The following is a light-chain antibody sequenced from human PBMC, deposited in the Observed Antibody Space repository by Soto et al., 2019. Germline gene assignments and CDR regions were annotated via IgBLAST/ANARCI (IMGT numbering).Light chain of an antibody. CDR1: SSDVGGYNA. V-gene: IGLV2-14*01. CDR3: SSYTRSGVYV. CDR2: DVS. Sequence: QSALTQPASVSGSPGQSITISCTGTSSDVGGYNAVSWYRQHPGRAPKLMIYDVSNRPSGISNRFSGSKSGSTASLTISGLQAEDDADYYCSSYTRSGVYVFGAGTKVTVL. J-gene: IGLJ1*01.